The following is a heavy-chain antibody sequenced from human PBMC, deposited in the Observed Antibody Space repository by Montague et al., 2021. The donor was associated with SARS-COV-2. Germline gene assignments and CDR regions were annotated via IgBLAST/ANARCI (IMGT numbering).Heavy chain of an antibody. Sequence: SETLPLTCAVYGGSFNNYYWTWIRQAPGKGLEWIGEIDQGGATNYSPAFRSRLTLSVDTSKNQFSLKLNSVTAAVTAVYFCARGQRQSFSVFGVLAGGPEHKHYGIDVWGLGTTVTVS. CDR3: ARGQRQSFSVFGVLAGGPEHKHYGIDV. CDR2: IDQGGAT. CDR1: GGSFNNYY. V-gene: IGHV4-34*01. J-gene: IGHJ6*02. D-gene: IGHD3-3*01.